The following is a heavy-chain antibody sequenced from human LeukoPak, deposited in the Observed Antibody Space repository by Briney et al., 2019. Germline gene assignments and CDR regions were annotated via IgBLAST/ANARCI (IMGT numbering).Heavy chain of an antibody. CDR1: GYSISNGYY. D-gene: IGHD3-3*01. CDR2: IYHSGSI. Sequence: PSETLSLTCTVSGYSISNGYYWGWIRQPPGKGLQWIGSIYHSGSIYYNPSLKSRVTISLDTSKNQFSLKLSSVTAADTAVYYCARDRNSIFGVVSIYWFDPWGQGTLVTVSS. J-gene: IGHJ5*02. CDR3: ARDRNSIFGVVSIYWFDP. V-gene: IGHV4-38-2*02.